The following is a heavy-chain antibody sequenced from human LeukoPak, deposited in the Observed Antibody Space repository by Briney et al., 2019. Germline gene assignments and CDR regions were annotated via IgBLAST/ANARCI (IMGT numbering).Heavy chain of an antibody. CDR2: ISSSGSTI. CDR1: GFTFSDYY. D-gene: IGHD6-13*01. CDR3: ARDVGSSWLYYFDY. J-gene: IGHJ4*02. V-gene: IGHV3-11*01. Sequence: GGSLRLSCAASGFTFSDYYMSWIRQAPGKGLEWVSYISSSGSTIYYADSVKGRSTISRDNAKNSLYLQMNSLRAEDTAVYYCARDVGSSWLYYFDYWGQGTLVTVSS.